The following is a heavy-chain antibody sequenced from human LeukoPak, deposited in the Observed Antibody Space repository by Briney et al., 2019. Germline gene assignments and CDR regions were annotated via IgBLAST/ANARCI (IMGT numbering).Heavy chain of an antibody. Sequence: GGSLLLSCAASGFTFTTYPMSWVRRAPGKGLEWVSAISASGGGTYYADSVKGRFTISRDNSRSTVFLQMSSLRAEDTAVYYCAKAPHCPNDVCRYFDYWGQGILVTVSS. CDR1: GFTFTTYP. CDR3: AKAPHCPNDVCRYFDY. CDR2: ISASGGGT. D-gene: IGHD2-8*01. J-gene: IGHJ4*02. V-gene: IGHV3-23*01.